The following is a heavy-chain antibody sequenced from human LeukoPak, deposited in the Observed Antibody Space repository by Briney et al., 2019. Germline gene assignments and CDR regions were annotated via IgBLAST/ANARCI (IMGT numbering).Heavy chain of an antibody. CDR2: ISSSSSYI. J-gene: IGHJ4*02. D-gene: IGHD4-17*01. CDR3: ARAGYGDYIFDY. Sequence: GGSLRLSCAASRFTFSSYSMNWVRQAPGKGLEWVSSISSSSSYIYYADSVKGRFTISRDNAKNSLYLQMNSLRAEDTAVYYCARAGYGDYIFDYWGQGTLVTVSS. CDR1: RFTFSSYS. V-gene: IGHV3-21*01.